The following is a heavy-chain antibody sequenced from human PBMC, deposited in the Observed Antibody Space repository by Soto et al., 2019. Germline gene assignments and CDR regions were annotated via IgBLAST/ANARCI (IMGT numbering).Heavy chain of an antibody. CDR2: IYHSGST. Sequence: TSETLSLTCAVSGGSISSSNCWSWVRQPPGEGLEWIGEIYHSGSTNFNPSLKSRVTISVDKSKNQFSLKLNSVTAADTAVYYCARVSGSYYYGVDVWGQGTTVTVSS. V-gene: IGHV4-4*02. CDR1: GGSISSSNC. J-gene: IGHJ6*02. CDR3: ARVSGSYYYGVDV.